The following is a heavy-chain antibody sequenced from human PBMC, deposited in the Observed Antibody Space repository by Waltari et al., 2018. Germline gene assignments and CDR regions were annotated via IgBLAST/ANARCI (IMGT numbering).Heavy chain of an antibody. CDR3: ASRGLYYDFWSGLRRAAFDI. CDR2: INHSGST. Sequence: QVQLQQWGAGLLKPSETLSLTCAVYGGSFSGYYWTWIRQPPGKGLAWIGEINHSGSTNYNPSLKSRVTISVDTSKNQFSLKLSSVTAADTAVYYCASRGLYYDFWSGLRRAAFDIWGQGTMVTVSS. CDR1: GGSFSGYY. D-gene: IGHD3-3*01. V-gene: IGHV4-34*01. J-gene: IGHJ3*02.